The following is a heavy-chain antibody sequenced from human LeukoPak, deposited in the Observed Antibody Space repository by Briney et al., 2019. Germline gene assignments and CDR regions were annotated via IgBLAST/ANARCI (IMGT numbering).Heavy chain of an antibody. CDR2: IYYSGST. J-gene: IGHJ5*02. CDR1: GGSISSSSYH. Sequence: PGGSLRLSCAVSGGSISSSSYHWGWIRQPPGKGLEWIGSIYYSGSTYYNPSLKSRVTISVDTSKNQFSLKLGSVTAADTAVYYCARHYDSSRSLFDPWGQGTLVTVSS. CDR3: ARHYDSSRSLFDP. V-gene: IGHV4-39*01. D-gene: IGHD3-22*01.